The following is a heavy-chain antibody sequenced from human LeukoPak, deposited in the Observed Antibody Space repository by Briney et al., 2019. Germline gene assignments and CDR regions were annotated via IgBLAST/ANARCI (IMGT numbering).Heavy chain of an antibody. CDR2: IKQDGSEK. CDR1: GLTFNNYW. J-gene: IGHJ6*03. V-gene: IGHV3-7*01. D-gene: IGHD1-20*01. Sequence: GGSLRLSCAASGLTFNNYWMNWVRQAPGKGLEWVANIKQDGSEKKYVDSVKGRFTISRDNAKNSLYLQMNSLRAEDTAVYYCARFITGNPNRFYYYYMDVWGKGTTVTVSS. CDR3: ARFITGNPNRFYYYYMDV.